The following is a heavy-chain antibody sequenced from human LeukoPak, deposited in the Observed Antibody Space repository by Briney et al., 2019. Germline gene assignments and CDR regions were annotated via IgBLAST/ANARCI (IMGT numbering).Heavy chain of an antibody. CDR2: IYYSGST. Sequence: LSETLSLTCTVSGGSISSGDYYWSWIRQPPGKGLEWIGYIYYSGSTYYNPSLKSRVTISVDTSKNQFSLKLSSVTAADTAVYYCARARRQDYDSSGYYYGLGYYFDYWGQGTLVTVSS. J-gene: IGHJ4*02. V-gene: IGHV4-30-4*01. D-gene: IGHD3-22*01. CDR3: ARARRQDYDSSGYYYGLGYYFDY. CDR1: GGSISSGDYY.